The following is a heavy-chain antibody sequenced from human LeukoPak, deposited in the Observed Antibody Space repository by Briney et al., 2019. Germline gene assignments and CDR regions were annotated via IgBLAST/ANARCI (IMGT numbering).Heavy chain of an antibody. CDR1: GFTFSTYA. Sequence: GGSLRLSCAASGFTFSTYARTWVRQAPGKGLEWVSAISGSGGNTYYANSVKGRFTISRDNSMNTLYLQMNSLRAEDTAIYYCAKASLPTSGCRGYFDYWGQGTLVTVSS. CDR3: AKASLPTSGCRGYFDY. V-gene: IGHV3-23*01. J-gene: IGHJ4*02. CDR2: ISGSGGNT. D-gene: IGHD6-25*01.